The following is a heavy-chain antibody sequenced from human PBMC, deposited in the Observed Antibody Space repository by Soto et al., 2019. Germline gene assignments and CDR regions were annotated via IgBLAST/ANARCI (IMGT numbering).Heavy chain of an antibody. CDR2: IKQDGNEK. J-gene: IGHJ3*02. CDR1: GFTFSSYW. Sequence: PGGSLRLSCAASGFTFSSYWMSWVRQAPGKGLEWVANIKQDGNEKYYVDSVKGRFTISRDNAKNSLFLQMNSLRAEDTAVYYCARDPPCSGGSCYYLSAFDIWGQGTMVTVSS. CDR3: ARDPPCSGGSCYYLSAFDI. V-gene: IGHV3-7*01. D-gene: IGHD2-15*01.